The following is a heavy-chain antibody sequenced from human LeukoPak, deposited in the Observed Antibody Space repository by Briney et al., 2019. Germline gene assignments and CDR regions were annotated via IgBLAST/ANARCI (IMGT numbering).Heavy chain of an antibody. V-gene: IGHV1-2*02. J-gene: IGHJ6*02. CDR2: INPNSGGT. CDR3: ARGSGSGSYLIYYCYGMDV. Sequence: GASVKVSCKASGYTFTGYYMHWVRPAPGQGLEWMGWINPNSGGTNYAQKFQGTVTMTRDTSISTAYMELSRLRSDDTAVYYCARGSGSGSYLIYYCYGMDVWGQGTTVTVSS. CDR1: GYTFTGYY. D-gene: IGHD3-10*01.